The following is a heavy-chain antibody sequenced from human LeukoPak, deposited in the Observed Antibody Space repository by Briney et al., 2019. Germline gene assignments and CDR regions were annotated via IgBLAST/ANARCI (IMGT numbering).Heavy chain of an antibody. Sequence: ESLKISCKGSGYSFSSYWIAWVCQMPGKGLEWMGIIHPGNSETTYNPSFRGHVTMSADKSVTTAYLQWSSLEASDTAMYYCARRLSSIATSAANDYWGQGTLVTVSS. CDR2: IHPGNSET. J-gene: IGHJ4*02. V-gene: IGHV5-51*01. CDR3: ARRLSSIATSAANDY. D-gene: IGHD2-15*01. CDR1: GYSFSSYW.